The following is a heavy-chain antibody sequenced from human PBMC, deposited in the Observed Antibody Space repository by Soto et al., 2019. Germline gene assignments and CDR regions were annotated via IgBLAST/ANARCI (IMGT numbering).Heavy chain of an antibody. D-gene: IGHD3-10*01. CDR1: GFSLSTTGVG. V-gene: IGHV2-5*01. CDR3: AHSLYGSGSYPPYFDY. Sequence: SGPTLVNPTHTLTLTCTFSGFSLSTTGVGVGWIRQPPGKALDCLALIYWNDDNRYSPSLRNRLTITKDTSKDQVVLIMTNMDPVDTSKYYCAHSLYGSGSYPPYFDYWGQGTLLTLSS. CDR2: IYWNDDN. J-gene: IGHJ4*02.